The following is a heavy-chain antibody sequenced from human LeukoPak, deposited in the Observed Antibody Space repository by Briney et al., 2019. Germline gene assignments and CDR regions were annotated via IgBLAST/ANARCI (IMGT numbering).Heavy chain of an antibody. CDR3: ARSEYSYGADAFDI. Sequence: SETLSLTCTVSGGSISSYYWSWIRQPPGKGLEWIGYIYYSGSTNYSPSLKSRVTISVDTSRNQFSLKLSSVTAADTAVYYCARSEYSYGADAFDIWGQGTMVTVSS. D-gene: IGHD5-18*01. CDR1: GGSISSYY. J-gene: IGHJ3*02. CDR2: IYYSGST. V-gene: IGHV4-59*01.